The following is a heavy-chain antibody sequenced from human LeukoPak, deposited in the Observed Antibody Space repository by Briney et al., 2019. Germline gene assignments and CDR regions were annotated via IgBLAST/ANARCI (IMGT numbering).Heavy chain of an antibody. Sequence: GGSLRLSCAASGFTFNSYWMHWVRHAPGKGLVWVSRMSGDGRSTSYADSVKGRFTISRDNAENTLYLQMDSLRGEDTAVYYCASGYYGSGSYLTPWGQGTLVTVSS. J-gene: IGHJ5*02. CDR3: ASGYYGSGSYLTP. V-gene: IGHV3-74*01. CDR2: MSGDGRST. CDR1: GFTFNSYW. D-gene: IGHD3-10*01.